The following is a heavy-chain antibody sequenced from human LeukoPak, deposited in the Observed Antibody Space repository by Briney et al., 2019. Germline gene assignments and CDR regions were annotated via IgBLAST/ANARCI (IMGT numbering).Heavy chain of an antibody. CDR3: ARGGEVYYYYMDV. CDR1: GYTFTGYY. Sequence: GASVKVSCKASGYTFTGYYMHWVRQAPGQGLEWMGWMNPNSGNTGYAQKFQGRVTMTRNTSISTAYMELSSLRSEDTAVYYCARGGEVYYYYMDVWGKGTTVTISS. D-gene: IGHD3-10*01. CDR2: MNPNSGNT. J-gene: IGHJ6*03. V-gene: IGHV1-8*02.